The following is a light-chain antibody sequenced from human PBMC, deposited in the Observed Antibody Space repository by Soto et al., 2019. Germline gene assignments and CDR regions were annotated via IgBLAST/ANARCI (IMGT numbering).Light chain of an antibody. CDR1: QSVRTY. CDR3: QQRTNWPSST. Sequence: EVVLTQSPATLSLSPGERATLSCRASQSVRTYLAWYQQKPGQVPRLLIHDASSRATGIPDRFSGSGSGTDFTLTISSLEPEDFAVYYCQQRTNWPSSTFGHGTRLEI. V-gene: IGKV3-11*01. J-gene: IGKJ5*01. CDR2: DAS.